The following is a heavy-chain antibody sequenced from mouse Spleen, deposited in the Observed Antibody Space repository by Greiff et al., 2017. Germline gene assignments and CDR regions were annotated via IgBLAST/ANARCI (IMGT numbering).Heavy chain of an antibody. J-gene: IGHJ3*01. CDR2: INPYNDGT. Sequence: VQLQQSGPELVKPGASVKMSCKASGYTFTSYVMHWVKQKPGQGLEWIGYINPYNDGTKYNEKFKGKATLTSDKSSSTAYMELSSLTSEDSAVYYCARPAYYDYRRAWFAYWGQGTLVTVSA. D-gene: IGHD2-4*01. CDR3: ARPAYYDYRRAWFAY. V-gene: IGHV1-14*01. CDR1: GYTFTSYV.